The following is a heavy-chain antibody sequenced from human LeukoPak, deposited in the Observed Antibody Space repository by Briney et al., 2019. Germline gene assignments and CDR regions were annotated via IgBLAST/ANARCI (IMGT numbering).Heavy chain of an antibody. Sequence: GASVKASCKVSGYTLTELSMHWVRQAPGKGLEWMGGFDPEDGETIYAQKFQGRVTMTEDTSTDTAYMELSSLRSEDTAVYCCATGPAWDAEYFQHWGQGTLVTVSS. CDR1: GYTLTELS. CDR2: FDPEDGET. D-gene: IGHD1-26*01. V-gene: IGHV1-24*01. CDR3: ATGPAWDAEYFQH. J-gene: IGHJ1*01.